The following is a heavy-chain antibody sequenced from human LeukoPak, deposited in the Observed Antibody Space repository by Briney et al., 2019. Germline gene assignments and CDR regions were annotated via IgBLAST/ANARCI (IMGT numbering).Heavy chain of an antibody. CDR3: ARGAGGSYFDY. V-gene: IGHV1-69*05. J-gene: IGHJ4*02. D-gene: IGHD3-16*01. Sequence: SVKVSCKXSGGTFSSYAISWVRQTPGQGLEWMGGIIPIFGTANYAQKFQGRVTITTDESTSTAYMELSSLRSEDTAVYDCARGAGGSYFDYWGQGTLVTVSS. CDR1: GGTFSSYA. CDR2: IIPIFGTA.